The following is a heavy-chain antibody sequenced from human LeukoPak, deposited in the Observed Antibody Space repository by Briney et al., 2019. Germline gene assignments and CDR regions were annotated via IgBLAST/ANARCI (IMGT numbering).Heavy chain of an antibody. V-gene: IGHV1-18*01. CDR2: ISAYNGNT. CDR3: ARGSGWYGDYYFDY. D-gene: IGHD6-19*01. J-gene: IGHJ4*02. Sequence: ASVKVSCKASGYSFNRYGITWVGQAPGQGLEGMGWISAYNGNTNYAQKLQGRVTMTTDTSTSTAYMELRSLRSDDTAVYYCARGSGWYGDYYFDYWGQGTLVTVSS. CDR1: GYSFNRYG.